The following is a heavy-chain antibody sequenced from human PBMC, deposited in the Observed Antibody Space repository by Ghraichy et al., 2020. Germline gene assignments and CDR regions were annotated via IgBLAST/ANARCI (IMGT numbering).Heavy chain of an antibody. CDR3: ARGILRYYDSSALKNMDV. CDR2: INSDGSST. Sequence: ETLSLTCAASGFTFSSYWMHWVRQAPGKGLVWVSRINSDGSSTSYADSVKGRFTISRDNAKNTLYLQMNSLRAEDTAVYYCARGILRYYDSSALKNMDVWGQGTTVTVSS. V-gene: IGHV3-74*01. D-gene: IGHD3-22*01. CDR1: GFTFSSYW. J-gene: IGHJ6*02.